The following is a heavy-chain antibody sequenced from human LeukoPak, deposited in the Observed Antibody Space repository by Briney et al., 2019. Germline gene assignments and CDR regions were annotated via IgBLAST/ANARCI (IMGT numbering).Heavy chain of an antibody. CDR2: FDPEDGET. CDR3: ATGGTYYYDSSGPTNYMDV. J-gene: IGHJ6*03. Sequence: ASVKVSCKVSGYTLTELSMHWVRQAPGKGLEWMGGFDPEDGETIYAQKFQGRVTMTEDTSTDTAYMELSSLRSEDTAVYYCATGGTYYYDSSGPTNYMDVWGKGTTVTISS. V-gene: IGHV1-24*01. D-gene: IGHD3-22*01. CDR1: GYTLTELS.